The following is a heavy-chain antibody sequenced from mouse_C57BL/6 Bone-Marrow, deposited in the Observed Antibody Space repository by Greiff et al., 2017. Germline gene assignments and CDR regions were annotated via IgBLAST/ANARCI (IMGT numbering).Heavy chain of an antibody. CDR1: GYTFTDYY. J-gene: IGHJ1*03. V-gene: IGHV1-19*01. CDR3: ARVGMVTTWYFDV. D-gene: IGHD2-2*01. Sequence: EVQLQQSGPVLVKPGASVRMSCTASGYTFTDYYMNWVKQSHGKSLEWIGVINPYNGGTSYNQKFKGKATLTVDKSSSTAYMELNSLTSEDSAVYYCARVGMVTTWYFDVWGTGTTVTVSS. CDR2: INPYNGGT.